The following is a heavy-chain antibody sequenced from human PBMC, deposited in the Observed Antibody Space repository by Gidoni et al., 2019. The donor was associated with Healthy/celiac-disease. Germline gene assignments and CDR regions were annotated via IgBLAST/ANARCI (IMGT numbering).Heavy chain of an antibody. J-gene: IGHJ3*02. Sequence: QLQLQESGPGLVKPSETLSLTCTVSGGSISSSSYYWGWIRQPPGKGLEWIGSIYYSGSTYYNPSLKSRVTISVDTSKNQFSLKLSSVTAADTAVYYCARDPVYDSSGLMPSDAFDIWGQGTMVTVSS. CDR2: IYYSGST. CDR1: GGSISSSSYY. V-gene: IGHV4-39*07. D-gene: IGHD3-22*01. CDR3: ARDPVYDSSGLMPSDAFDI.